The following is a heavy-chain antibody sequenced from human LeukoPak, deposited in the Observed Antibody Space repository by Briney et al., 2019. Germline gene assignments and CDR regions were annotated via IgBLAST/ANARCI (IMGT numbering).Heavy chain of an antibody. D-gene: IGHD2-15*01. CDR2: INHSGST. J-gene: IGHJ3*02. Sequence: SETLSLTCGVYGGSFSGYYWSWIRQPPGKGLEWIGEINHSGSTNYNPSLKSRVTISADTSKNQFSLKLSSVTAADTAVYYCATPTSRIAFDIWGQGTMVTVSS. V-gene: IGHV4-34*01. CDR3: ATPTSRIAFDI. CDR1: GGSFSGYY.